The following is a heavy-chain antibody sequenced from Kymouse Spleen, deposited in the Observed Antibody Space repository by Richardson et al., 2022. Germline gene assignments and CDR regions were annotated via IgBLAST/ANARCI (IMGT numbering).Heavy chain of an antibody. D-gene: IGHD6-19*01. CDR2: IWYDGSNK. CDR1: GFTFSSYG. Sequence: QVQLVESGGGVVQPGRSLRLSCAASGFTFSSYGMHWVRQAPGKGLEWVAVIWYDGSNKYYADSVKGRFTISRDNSKNTLYLQMNSLRAEDTAVYYCARYSSGWYYYYGMDVWGQGTTVTVSS. CDR3: ARYSSGWYYYYGMDV. V-gene: IGHV3-33*01. J-gene: IGHJ6*02.